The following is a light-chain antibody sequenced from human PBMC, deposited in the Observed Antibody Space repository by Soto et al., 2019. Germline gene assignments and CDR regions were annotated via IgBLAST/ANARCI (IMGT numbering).Light chain of an antibody. J-gene: IGKJ5*01. V-gene: IGKV2-28*01. Sequence: EIVMTQSPLTLPVTPGEPASISCRSSPSLLYNNTYNYLDWYVQKPGQSPKFLIYFGSNRAPGVPDRFSGSGSGTDFTLKINRVEAEDVGTYYCMQALQSLTFGQGTRLEIK. CDR2: FGS. CDR1: PSLLYNNTYNY. CDR3: MQALQSLT.